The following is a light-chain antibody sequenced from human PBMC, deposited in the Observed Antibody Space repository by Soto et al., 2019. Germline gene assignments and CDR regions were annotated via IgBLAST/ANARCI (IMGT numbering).Light chain of an antibody. CDR3: FSYAGSDTLEV. Sequence: QSVLTQPRSVSGSPGQSVTISCTGTSSDVGGYDYVSWYQHRPGKAPKVMIYDVSKRPSGVPDRFSGSKTGNTASLTISGLQAEDEADYYCFSYAGSDTLEVFGGGTQLTVL. CDR2: DVS. V-gene: IGLV2-11*01. CDR1: SSDVGGYDY. J-gene: IGLJ2*01.